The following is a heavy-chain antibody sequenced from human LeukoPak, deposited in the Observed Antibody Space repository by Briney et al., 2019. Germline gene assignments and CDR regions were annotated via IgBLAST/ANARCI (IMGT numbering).Heavy chain of an antibody. J-gene: IGHJ4*02. CDR3: ASPGAYY. CDR1: GFTFSSYA. CDR2: ISSNGGST. V-gene: IGHV3-64*01. Sequence: GGSLRLSCAASGFTFSSYAMHWVRQAPGKGLEYVSAISSNGGSTYYANSVKGRSTISRDNSKNTLYLQMGSLRAEDMAVYYCASPGAYYWGQGTLVTVSS.